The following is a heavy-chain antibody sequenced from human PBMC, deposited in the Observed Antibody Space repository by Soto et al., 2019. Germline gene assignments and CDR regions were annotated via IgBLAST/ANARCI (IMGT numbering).Heavy chain of an antibody. V-gene: IGHV1-69*05. CDR1: GGTFSSYA. CDR3: ASLLGYYYYYGMDV. Sequence: GASVKVSCKASGGTFSSYAISWVRQAPGQGLEWMGGIIPIFGTANYAQKFQGRVTMTRDTSTSTVYMELSSWRSEDTAVYYCASLLGYYYYYGMDVWGQGTTVTVSS. CDR2: IIPIFGTA. J-gene: IGHJ6*02. D-gene: IGHD7-27*01.